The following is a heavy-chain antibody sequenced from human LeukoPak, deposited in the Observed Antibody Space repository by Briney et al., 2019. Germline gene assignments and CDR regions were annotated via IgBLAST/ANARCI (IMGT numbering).Heavy chain of an antibody. CDR1: GGSLSSYY. D-gene: IGHD3-10*01. Sequence: SETLSLTCTVSGGSLSSYYWSWIRQPPGKGLEWIGYIYYSGSTDYNPSLKSRVTISVDTSKNQFSLKLSSVTAADTAVYYCARSPFEWFGESSWYFDYWGQGTLVTVSS. J-gene: IGHJ4*02. CDR2: IYYSGST. V-gene: IGHV4-59*01. CDR3: ARSPFEWFGESSWYFDY.